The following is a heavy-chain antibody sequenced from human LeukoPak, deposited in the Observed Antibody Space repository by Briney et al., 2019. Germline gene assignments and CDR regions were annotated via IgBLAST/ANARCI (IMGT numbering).Heavy chain of an antibody. CDR3: AREGQQPGFDP. J-gene: IGHJ5*02. CDR2: IIPIFGTA. Sequence: SVKVSCKASGGTFSSYAISWVRQAPGQGLEWMGGIIPIFGTANYAQKFQGRVTMTRDTSTSTVYMELSSLRSEDTAVYYCAREGQQPGFDPWGQGTLVTVSS. D-gene: IGHD6-13*01. V-gene: IGHV1-69*05. CDR1: GGTFSSYA.